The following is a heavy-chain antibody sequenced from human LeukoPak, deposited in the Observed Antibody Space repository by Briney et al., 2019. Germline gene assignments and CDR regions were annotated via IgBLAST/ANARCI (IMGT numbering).Heavy chain of an antibody. D-gene: IGHD6-13*01. Sequence: SETLSLTCTASGGSISSYYWSWIRQPPGKGLEWIGSIYYSGSTNYNPSLKSRVTISVDTSNNQFSLKLSSVTAADTAVYYCARVPASSWDYYYYGMDVWGQGTTVTVSS. J-gene: IGHJ6*02. CDR2: IYYSGST. V-gene: IGHV4-59*01. CDR1: GGSISSYY. CDR3: ARVPASSWDYYYYGMDV.